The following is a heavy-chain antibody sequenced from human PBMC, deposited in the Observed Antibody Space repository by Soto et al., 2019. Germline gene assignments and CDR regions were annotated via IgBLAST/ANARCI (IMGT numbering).Heavy chain of an antibody. CDR3: ARGAGVATDRQHSHDC. CDR1: GYTFTGYY. CDR2: INPNSGGT. Sequence: QVQLVQSGAEVKKPWASVKVSCKASGYTFTGYYMHWVRQAPGQGLEWMGWINPNSGGTNYAQKFQGRVTMTRDTSISTDYMELSSLRSDDTAVYYCARGAGVATDRQHSHDCWGQGTLVTVSS. V-gene: IGHV1-2*02. D-gene: IGHD5-12*01. J-gene: IGHJ4*02.